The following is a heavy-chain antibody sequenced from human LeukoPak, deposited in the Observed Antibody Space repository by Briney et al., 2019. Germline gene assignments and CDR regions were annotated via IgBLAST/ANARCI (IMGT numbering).Heavy chain of an antibody. V-gene: IGHV1-2*07. CDR2: INPNSVGT. CDR3: ARGRMGIAAAGMGY. CDR1: GYTFTGYY. D-gene: IGHD6-13*01. J-gene: IGHJ4*02. Sequence: GASVTVSRKSSGYTFTGYYMHWVRQAPAQGLEWMEWINPNSVGTNYAHTFQGRVTMTRDTSISTAYMELSRLRSDDTAVYYCARGRMGIAAAGMGYWGQGTLVTVSS.